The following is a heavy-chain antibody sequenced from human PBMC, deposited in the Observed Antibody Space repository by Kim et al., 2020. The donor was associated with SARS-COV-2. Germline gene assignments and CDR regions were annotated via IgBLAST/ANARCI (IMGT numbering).Heavy chain of an antibody. J-gene: IGHJ6*01. CDR2: VNSSGAT. Sequence: SETLSLTCAVHGGSFSGYFWNWIRQPPGGGLEWIGDVNSSGATNYNPSLKSRVTISIDTSKSQFSLRLSSVTAADTAVYYCATLPTPGTPLYYSYAVDV. CDR3: ATLPTPGTPLYYSYAVDV. CDR1: GGSFSGYF. D-gene: IGHD2-2*01. V-gene: IGHV4-34*01.